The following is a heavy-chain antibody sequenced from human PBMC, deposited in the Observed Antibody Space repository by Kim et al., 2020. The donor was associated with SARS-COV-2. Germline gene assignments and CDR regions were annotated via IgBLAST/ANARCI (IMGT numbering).Heavy chain of an antibody. Sequence: SETLSLTCTVSGGSISSYYWSWIRQPPGKGLEWIGYIYYSGSTNYNPSLKSRVTISVDTSKNQFSLKLSSVTTADTAVYYCARDAFVWSGYYNWFDPWGQGTLVTVSS. CDR1: GGSISSYY. CDR3: ARDAFVWSGYYNWFDP. D-gene: IGHD3-3*01. J-gene: IGHJ5*02. CDR2: IYYSGST. V-gene: IGHV4-59*01.